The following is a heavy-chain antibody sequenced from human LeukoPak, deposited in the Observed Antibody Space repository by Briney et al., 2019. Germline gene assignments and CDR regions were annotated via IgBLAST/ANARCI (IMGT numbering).Heavy chain of an antibody. Sequence: GGSLRLSCAASGFTFSSYAMSWVRQAPGKGLEWVSAISGSGGSTYYADSVKGRFSISRDNFKNTLYLQMNSLRAEDTAVYYCAKASDSSGYYSGRFDYWGQGTLVTVSS. J-gene: IGHJ4*02. CDR1: GFTFSSYA. CDR3: AKASDSSGYYSGRFDY. D-gene: IGHD3-22*01. V-gene: IGHV3-23*01. CDR2: ISGSGGST.